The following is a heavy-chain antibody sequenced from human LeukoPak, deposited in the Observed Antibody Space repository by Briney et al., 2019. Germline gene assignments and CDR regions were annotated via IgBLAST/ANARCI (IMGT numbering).Heavy chain of an antibody. V-gene: IGHV3-23*01. CDR1: GFTFSSYS. D-gene: IGHD2-2*01. J-gene: IGHJ5*02. CDR3: AKHLDCSSTSCYDNWFDP. Sequence: GGSLRLSCAASGFTFSSYSMNWVRQAPGKGLEWVSAISGSGGSTYYADSVKGRFTISRDNSKNTLYLQMNSLRAEDTAVYYCAKHLDCSSTSCYDNWFDPWGQGTLVTVPS. CDR2: ISGSGGST.